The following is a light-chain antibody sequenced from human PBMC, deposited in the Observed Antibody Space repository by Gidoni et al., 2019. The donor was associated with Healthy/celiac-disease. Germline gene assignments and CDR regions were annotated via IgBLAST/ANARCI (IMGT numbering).Light chain of an antibody. CDR3: QQLNSYPRSIFT. J-gene: IGKJ3*01. Sequence: DIQLTQSPSFLSASVGDRVTITCRASQGISSYLAWYQQKPGKAPKLLIYAASTLQSGVPSRFSGSGSGTEFTLTISSLQPEDFATYYCQQLNSYPRSIFTFGPGTKVDIK. CDR1: QGISSY. CDR2: AAS. V-gene: IGKV1-9*01.